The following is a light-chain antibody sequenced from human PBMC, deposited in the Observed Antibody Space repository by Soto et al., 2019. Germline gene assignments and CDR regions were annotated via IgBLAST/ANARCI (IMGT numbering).Light chain of an antibody. J-gene: IGKJ2*01. CDR1: QSISNY. CDR3: QQSYSSPPT. CDR2: AAS. V-gene: IGKV1-39*01. Sequence: DIQMTQSPSSLSASVGDRVTITCRASQSISNYLNWYQHKPGKAPNLLIYAASTLQSGVPSRFSGSRSGTDFTHTITPLQPEDFASYYCQQSYSSPPTFGQGTKLEIK.